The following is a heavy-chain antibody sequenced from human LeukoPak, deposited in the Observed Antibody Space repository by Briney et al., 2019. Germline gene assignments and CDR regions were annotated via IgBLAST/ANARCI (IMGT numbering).Heavy chain of an antibody. CDR2: INSDGSWT. CDR3: VSFYETY. V-gene: IGHV3-74*01. D-gene: IGHD2/OR15-2a*01. Sequence: GGSLRLSCAASGSYWMHWVRHAPGKGLVWVSHINSDGSWTSYADSVKGRFTISKDNAKNTVYLQMNNLRAEDTAVYYCVSFYETYWGRGTLVTVSS. J-gene: IGHJ4*02. CDR1: GSYW.